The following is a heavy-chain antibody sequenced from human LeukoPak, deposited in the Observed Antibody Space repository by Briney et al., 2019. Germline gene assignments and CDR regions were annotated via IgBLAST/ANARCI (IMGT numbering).Heavy chain of an antibody. D-gene: IGHD6-19*01. CDR3: ARQTADSRGFYMYHFDS. J-gene: IGHJ4*02. CDR1: GGSVSSSAYF. V-gene: IGHV4-39*01. CDR2: IYYRGST. Sequence: SETLSLTCTVSGGSVSSSAYFWGWVRQPPGKGLEWIGSIYYRGSTYHNPSLKSRVTISVDTSKNQFSLKLSSATAADTAVYYCARQTADSRGFYMYHFDSWGQGTLVTVSS.